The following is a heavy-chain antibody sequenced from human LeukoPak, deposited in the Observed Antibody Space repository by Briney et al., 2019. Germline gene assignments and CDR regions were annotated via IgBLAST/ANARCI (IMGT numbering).Heavy chain of an antibody. D-gene: IGHD1-26*01. Sequence: GGSLRLSCAASGFTFSSYSMNWVRQAPGKGPEWVSAIGTGGDTYYADSVMGRFTISRDNAKKSLYLQMNSLIAEDMAVYYCARDRRELLRSGYWGQGTLVTVSS. J-gene: IGHJ4*02. CDR3: ARDRRELLRSGY. V-gene: IGHV3-47*02. CDR1: GFTFSSYS. CDR2: IGTGGDT.